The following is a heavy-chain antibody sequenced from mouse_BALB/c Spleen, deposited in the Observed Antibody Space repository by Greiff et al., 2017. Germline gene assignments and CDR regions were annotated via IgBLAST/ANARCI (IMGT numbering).Heavy chain of an antibody. J-gene: IGHJ3*01. D-gene: IGHD2-1*01. CDR2: ISYSGST. V-gene: IGHV3-2*02. CDR1: GYSITSDYA. CDR3: AHKYGNFAY. Sequence: EVQLQQSGPGLVKPSQSLSLTCTVTGYSITSDYAWNWIRQFPGNKLEWMGYISYSGSTSYNPSLKSRISITRDTSKNQFFLQLNSVTTEDTATYYCAHKYGNFAYWGQGTLVTVSA.